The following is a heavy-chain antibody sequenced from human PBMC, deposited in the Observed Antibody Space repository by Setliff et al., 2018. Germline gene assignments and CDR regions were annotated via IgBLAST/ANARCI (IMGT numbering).Heavy chain of an antibody. CDR1: GYTFEYFG. CDR3: AKEPALSLTESIRRSYYDYALDV. J-gene: IGHJ6*02. D-gene: IGHD3-10*01. CDR2: NSGHNGKT. Sequence: ASVKVSCKASGYTFEYFGISWVRQAPGQGLEWMGWNSGHNGKTNIAQKFQGRLTMTTDTTTAYMELWSLTSDDTAIYFCAKEPALSLTESIRRSYYDYALDVWGQGTTVTV. V-gene: IGHV1-18*01.